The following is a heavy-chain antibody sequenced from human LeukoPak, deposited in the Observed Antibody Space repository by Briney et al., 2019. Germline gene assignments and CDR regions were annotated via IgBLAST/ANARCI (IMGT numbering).Heavy chain of an antibody. J-gene: IGHJ4*02. CDR2: IYYSGST. Sequence: PSETLSLTCTVSGGSISSYYWSWIWQPPGKGLEWIGYIYYSGSTNYNPSLKSRVTISVDTSKNQFSLKLSSVTAADTAVYYCARVYYDSRFVRFDYWGQGTLVTVSS. V-gene: IGHV4-59*01. CDR3: ARVYYDSRFVRFDY. CDR1: GGSISSYY. D-gene: IGHD3-22*01.